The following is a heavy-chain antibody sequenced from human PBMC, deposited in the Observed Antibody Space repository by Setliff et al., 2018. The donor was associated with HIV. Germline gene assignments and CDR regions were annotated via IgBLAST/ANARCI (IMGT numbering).Heavy chain of an antibody. V-gene: IGHV4-34*01. CDR2: IDQSGST. J-gene: IGHJ4*02. D-gene: IGHD3-10*01. CDR3: ARGLNYYGSGSYLPLGY. CDR1: GGSFNDYY. Sequence: SETLSLTCAVYGGSFNDYYWTWIRQPPGKGLEWIGEIDQSGSTKYHASLKSRVTISIDTSKNQISLKLSSVTAADTAVYYCARGLNYYGSGSYLPLGYWGQGTLVTVSS.